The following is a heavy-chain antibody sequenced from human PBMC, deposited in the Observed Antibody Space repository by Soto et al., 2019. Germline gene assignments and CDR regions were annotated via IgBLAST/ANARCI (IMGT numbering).Heavy chain of an antibody. J-gene: IGHJ4*02. CDR1: GFTFSSYW. Sequence: EVQLVESGGGLVQPGGSLRLSCAASGFTFSSYWMSWVRQAPGKGLEWVANIKQDGSEKYYVDSVKGRFTISRDNAKNSLYLQMNSLRAEDTAVYYCARARVAVAGKRYYFDYWGQGTLVTVSS. D-gene: IGHD6-19*01. CDR3: ARARVAVAGKRYYFDY. V-gene: IGHV3-7*01. CDR2: IKQDGSEK.